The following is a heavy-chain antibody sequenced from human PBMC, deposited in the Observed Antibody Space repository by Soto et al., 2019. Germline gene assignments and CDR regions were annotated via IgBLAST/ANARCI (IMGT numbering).Heavy chain of an antibody. CDR1: GYTFINYD. J-gene: IGHJ5*02. CDR3: ARMASSGTLNWFDP. Sequence: SVKVSCKASGYTFINYDISWVRQATGQGLEWMGWMNPGSGKTGYANKFQGRVTMTRDASTSTAHLELSSPTSEDTAVYYCARMASSGTLNWFDPWGQGTLVTVSS. V-gene: IGHV1-8*02. CDR2: MNPGSGKT.